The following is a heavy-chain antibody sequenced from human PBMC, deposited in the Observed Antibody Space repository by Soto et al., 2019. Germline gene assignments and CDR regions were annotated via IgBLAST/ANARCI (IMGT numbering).Heavy chain of an antibody. D-gene: IGHD5-12*01. CDR1: GFPFSDYY. Sequence: PGGSLRLSCAASGFPFSDYYINWIRQAPGKGLEWVSYISNSGDIIYYADSVKGRFTISRDNAKKSLYLRMNSLRAEDTAVYYCARGYRTSYFDSWGQGTLVTVSS. CDR3: ARGYRTSYFDS. V-gene: IGHV3-11*01. J-gene: IGHJ4*02. CDR2: ISNSGDII.